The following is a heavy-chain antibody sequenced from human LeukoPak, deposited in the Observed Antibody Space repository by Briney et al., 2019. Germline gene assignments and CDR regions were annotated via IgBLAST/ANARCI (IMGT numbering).Heavy chain of an antibody. D-gene: IGHD6-13*01. J-gene: IGHJ4*02. CDR2: IWYDGSNK. V-gene: IGHV3-33*01. CDR1: GFTFSSYG. CDR3: ARARAAAGPFDY. Sequence: GGSLRLSCAASGFTFSSYGMHWVRQAPGKGLEWVAVIWYDGSNKYYADSVKGRFTISRDNSKNTLYLQMNSLRAEDTAVYYCARARAAAGPFDYWGQGTLVTVSS.